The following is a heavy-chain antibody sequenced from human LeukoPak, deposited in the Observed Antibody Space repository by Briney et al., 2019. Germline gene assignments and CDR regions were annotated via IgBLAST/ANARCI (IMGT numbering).Heavy chain of an antibody. CDR2: FDSEEYDT. Sequence: ASVKVSCKVSGYTLTALALHWVRQAPGKGFEWIGGFDSEEYDTIYAQKFQGRITMTEDTSTDTAYMELSGLYFEDTAVYYCATLEPEPGDFGGLAYWGQGTLVTVSS. CDR3: ATLEPEPGDFGGLAY. V-gene: IGHV1-24*01. J-gene: IGHJ4*02. CDR1: GYTLTALA. D-gene: IGHD4-17*01.